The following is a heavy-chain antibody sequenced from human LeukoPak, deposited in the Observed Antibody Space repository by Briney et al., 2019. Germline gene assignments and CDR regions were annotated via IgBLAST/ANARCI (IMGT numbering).Heavy chain of an antibody. D-gene: IGHD3-10*01. J-gene: IGHJ4*02. CDR2: ISYDGSNK. CDR3: AGSRGLDY. V-gene: IGHV3-30*03. Sequence: GGSLRLSCAASGFTFSSYGMHWVRQAPGKGLEWVAVISYDGSNKYYADSVKGRFTISRDNSKNTLYLQMNSLRAEDTAVYYCAGSRGLDYWGQGTLVTVSS. CDR1: GFTFSSYG.